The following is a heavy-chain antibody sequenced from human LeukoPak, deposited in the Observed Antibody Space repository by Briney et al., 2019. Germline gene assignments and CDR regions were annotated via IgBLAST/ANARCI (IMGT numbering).Heavy chain of an antibody. D-gene: IGHD6-13*01. CDR2: IYSSGGT. CDR3: ARGLMMAVAGRGEFHY. V-gene: IGHV4-59*01. J-gene: IGHJ4*02. CDR1: GGSISSYY. Sequence: PSETLSLTCTVSGGSISSYYWSWIRQPPGKGLEWIGYIYSSGGTNYNPSLKSRVTISVDTSKNQFSLKLSSVTAADTAVYYCARGLMMAVAGRGEFHYWGQGTLVTVSS.